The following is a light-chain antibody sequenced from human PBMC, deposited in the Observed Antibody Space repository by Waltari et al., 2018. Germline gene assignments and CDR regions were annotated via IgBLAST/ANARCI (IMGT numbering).Light chain of an antibody. CDR1: QSLIHSNGNTY. Sequence: DVVMTQSPLSLPVTLGQPASISCRSSQSLIHSNGNTYLNRLQQRPGQSPRRLIYKISNRDSGVPDRFSGSGSGTDFTLKISRVEAEDVGVYYCMQGTHPPQTFGGGTKVEIK. CDR3: MQGTHPPQT. J-gene: IGKJ4*01. V-gene: IGKV2-30*02. CDR2: KIS.